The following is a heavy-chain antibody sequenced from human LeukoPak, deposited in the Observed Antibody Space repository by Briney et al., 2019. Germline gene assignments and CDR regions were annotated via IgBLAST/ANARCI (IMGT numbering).Heavy chain of an antibody. D-gene: IGHD5-18*01. CDR1: GFTFSTYS. CDR3: ARVAEIQLWLRSAFDY. Sequence: PGGSLRLSCAASGFTFSTYSMNWVRQAPGNGLEWVSFISTGSSTIYYADSVKGRFTISRDNAKNSLYLQMNSLRDEDTAVYYCARVAEIQLWLRSAFDYWGQGTLVTVSS. V-gene: IGHV3-48*02. J-gene: IGHJ4*02. CDR2: ISTGSSTI.